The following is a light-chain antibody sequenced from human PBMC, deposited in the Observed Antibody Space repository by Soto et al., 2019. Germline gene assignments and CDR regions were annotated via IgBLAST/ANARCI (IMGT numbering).Light chain of an antibody. CDR2: GNT. CDR3: QSYDDSLSVHYV. Sequence: QSVLTQPPSVSGAPGQRVTISCTGSSSNIGSTYDVQWYQQLPGTAPKLLIHGNTNRPSGVPDRFSGSKSGTSASLAITGLRADDEADYYCQSYDDSLSVHYVFGTGTKVTVL. J-gene: IGLJ1*01. CDR1: SSNIGSTYD. V-gene: IGLV1-40*01.